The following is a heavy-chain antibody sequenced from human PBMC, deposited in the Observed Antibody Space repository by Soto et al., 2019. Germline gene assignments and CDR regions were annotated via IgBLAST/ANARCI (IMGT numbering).Heavy chain of an antibody. V-gene: IGHV1-3*01. D-gene: IGHD2-15*01. CDR3: ASTQYCSGGSCYEGLYYYYGMDV. Sequence: GASVKVSCKASGYTFTSYAMHWVRQAPGQRLEWMGWINAGNGNTKYSQKFQGRVTITRDTSASTAYMELSSLRSEDTAVYYCASTQYCSGGSCYEGLYYYYGMDVWGQGTTVTVSS. J-gene: IGHJ6*02. CDR1: GYTFTSYA. CDR2: INAGNGNT.